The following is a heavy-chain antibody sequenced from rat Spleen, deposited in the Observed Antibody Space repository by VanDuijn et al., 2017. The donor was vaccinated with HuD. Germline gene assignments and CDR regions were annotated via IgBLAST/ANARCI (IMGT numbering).Heavy chain of an antibody. CDR2: INTGSGGT. Sequence: QVQLQQSGAELAKPGSSVKISCKASGYTFTSYFISWIKQTTGQGLEYIGYINTGSGGTNFNEKFKGKATLTVDKSSSTAFMQLSSLTPEDTAVYYCARGGMGYNNYDYWGQGASVTVSS. V-gene: IGHV1-43*01. J-gene: IGHJ4*01. CDR3: ARGGMGYNNYDY. D-gene: IGHD1-10*01. CDR1: GYTFTSYF.